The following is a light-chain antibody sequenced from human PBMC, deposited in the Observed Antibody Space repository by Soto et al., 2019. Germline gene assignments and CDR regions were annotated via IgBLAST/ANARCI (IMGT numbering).Light chain of an antibody. CDR3: SSYTTANTLNYV. Sequence: QSALTQPASVSASPGQSITISCTGTSNDVGGYDYVSWYQQHPDKAPKLMIYDVSNRPSGVSSRFSGSKSGNTASLTISGLKAEDEADYYCSSYTTANTLNYVFGTGTKVTVL. CDR2: DVS. CDR1: SNDVGGYDY. V-gene: IGLV2-14*03. J-gene: IGLJ1*01.